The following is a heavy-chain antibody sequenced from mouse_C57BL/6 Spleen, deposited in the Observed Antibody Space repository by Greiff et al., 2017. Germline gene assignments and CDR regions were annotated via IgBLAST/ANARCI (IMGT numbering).Heavy chain of an antibody. CDR3: GSIYYDYAFDY. Sequence: VQVVESGPELVKPGASVKISCKASGYAFSSSWMNWVKQRPGKGLEWIGRIYPGDGDTNYNGKFKGKATLTADKSSSTAYMQLSSLTSEDSAFYFCGSIYYDYAFDYWGQGTTLTVSS. D-gene: IGHD2-4*01. CDR2: IYPGDGDT. V-gene: IGHV1-82*01. CDR1: GYAFSSSW. J-gene: IGHJ2*01.